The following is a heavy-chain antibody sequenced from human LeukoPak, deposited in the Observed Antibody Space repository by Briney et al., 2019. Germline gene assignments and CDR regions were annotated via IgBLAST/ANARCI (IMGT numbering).Heavy chain of an antibody. D-gene: IGHD5-18*01. CDR3: ARQPANTAAFDI. J-gene: IGHJ3*02. V-gene: IGHV4-59*08. Sequence: MASETLSLTCTVSGGSINTYYWSWIRQPPGKGMEWLAYVRDNGESNYNPSLKSRVAISLDTTNNQISLRLNFVTAADTAIYYCARQPANTAAFDIWGLGTMVTVSS. CDR1: GGSINTYY. CDR2: VRDNGES.